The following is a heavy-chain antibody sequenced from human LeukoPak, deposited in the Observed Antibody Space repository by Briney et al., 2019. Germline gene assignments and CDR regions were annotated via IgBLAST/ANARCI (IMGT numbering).Heavy chain of an antibody. D-gene: IGHD1-26*01. Sequence: SETLSLTCTVSGGSISSGDYYWSWIRQPPGKGLEWLGYIYYSGSTYYNPSLKSRVTISVDTSKNQFSLKLSSVTAADTAVYYCARVPWESVTGYYGMDVWGQGTTVTVSS. CDR3: ARVPWESVTGYYGMDV. CDR2: IYYSGST. CDR1: GGSISSGDYY. V-gene: IGHV4-30-4*01. J-gene: IGHJ6*02.